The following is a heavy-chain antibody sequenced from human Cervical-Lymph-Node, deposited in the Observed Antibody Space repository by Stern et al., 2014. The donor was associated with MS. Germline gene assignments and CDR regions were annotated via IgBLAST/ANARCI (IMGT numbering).Heavy chain of an antibody. D-gene: IGHD3-10*01. CDR3: ALGGFGHYFEY. CDR1: GGTFSSSD. Sequence: VQLVESGAEVQKPGSSVKVSCRASGGTFSSSDISWVRQAPGQGLEWMGGSIPIIGTANYAQKYQGRVTITADESTSTAYMELSGVRSEDTAIYYCALGGFGHYFEYWGQGTLVTVSS. J-gene: IGHJ4*02. CDR2: SIPIIGTA. V-gene: IGHV1-69*01.